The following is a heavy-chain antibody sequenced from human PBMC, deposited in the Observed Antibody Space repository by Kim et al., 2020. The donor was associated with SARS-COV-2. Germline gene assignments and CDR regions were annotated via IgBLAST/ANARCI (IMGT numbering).Heavy chain of an antibody. CDR1: GFTFSDYY. CDR3: ARIVYYYGMDV. CDR2: ISSSGSTI. V-gene: IGHV3-11*04. J-gene: IGHJ6*02. Sequence: GGSLRLSCAASGFTFSDYYMSWIRQAPGKGLEWVSYISSSGSTIYYAYSVKGRFTISRDNPKNSLYLQMNSLRAEDTAVYYCARIVYYYGMDVWGQGTTVTVSS. D-gene: IGHD3-16*02.